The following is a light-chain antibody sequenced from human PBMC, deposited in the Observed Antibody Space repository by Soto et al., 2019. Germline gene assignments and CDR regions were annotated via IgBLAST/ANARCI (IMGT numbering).Light chain of an antibody. J-gene: IGLJ3*02. V-gene: IGLV2-14*01. CDR1: SSDVGAYDY. CDR2: EVT. CDR3: SSYKSSSNRV. Sequence: LTQPASVSGSPGQSITISCTGTSSDVGAYDYVSWYQQHPGKVPKLMIYEVTNRPSGVSNRFSGSKSGNTASLTISGLQAEDEADYYCSSYKSSSNRVFGGGTKVTVL.